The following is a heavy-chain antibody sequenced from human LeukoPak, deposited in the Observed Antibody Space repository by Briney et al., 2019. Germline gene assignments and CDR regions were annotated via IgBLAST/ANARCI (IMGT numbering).Heavy chain of an antibody. V-gene: IGHV1-2*02. J-gene: IGHJ3*02. Sequence: ASVKVSCKASGYTFTGYYMHWVRQAPGPGLEWMGRIKPNSGGTNYAQKFQGRVTMTRDTSISTAYMELSRLRSDDTAVYYCARVGWQIDAFDIWGQGTMVTVSS. CDR3: ARVGWQIDAFDI. CDR1: GYTFTGYY. D-gene: IGHD6-19*01. CDR2: IKPNSGGT.